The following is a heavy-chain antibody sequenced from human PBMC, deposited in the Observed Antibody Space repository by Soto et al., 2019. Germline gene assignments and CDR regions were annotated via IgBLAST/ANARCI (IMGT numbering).Heavy chain of an antibody. CDR3: AHTIVVVPTAHDAFDV. V-gene: IGHV2-5*02. CDR2: LYWDDDK. J-gene: IGHJ3*01. CDR1: GFSLSSIGVG. Sequence: SGPTLVNPTQTLTLTCTFSGFSLSSIGVGVGWIRQPPGKALEWLGILYWDDDKHYSPSLKSRISIAKETSKDQVVLTLTNMEPVDTATYYCAHTIVVVPTAHDAFDVWGQGTMVTVSS. D-gene: IGHD2-2*01.